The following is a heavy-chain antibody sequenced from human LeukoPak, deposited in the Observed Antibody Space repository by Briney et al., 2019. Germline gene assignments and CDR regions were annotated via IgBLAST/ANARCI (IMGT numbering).Heavy chain of an antibody. CDR2: IYYSGST. D-gene: IGHD6-13*01. CDR3: ASIRQLAGSDWFDP. V-gene: IGHV4-39*07. J-gene: IGHJ5*02. Sequence: SETLSLTCTVSGGSISSSSYYWGWIRQPPGKGLEWIGSIYYSGSTYYNPSLKSRVTISVDTSKNQFSLKLSSVTAADTAVYYCASIRQLAGSDWFDPWGQGTLVTVSS. CDR1: GGSISSSSYY.